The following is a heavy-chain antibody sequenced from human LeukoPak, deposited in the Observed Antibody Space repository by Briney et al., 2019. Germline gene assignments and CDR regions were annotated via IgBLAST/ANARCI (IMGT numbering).Heavy chain of an antibody. Sequence: GASVKVSCKASGYTFTSYYMHWVRQAPGQGLEWMGIISPSAGSTKYAQKFQGRVAMTRDTSTSTVYMELSSLRSEDTAVVYCATAGGGRTFDYGGQGTLVTVSS. D-gene: IGHD4-23*01. V-gene: IGHV1-46*01. CDR2: ISPSAGST. CDR3: ATAGGGRTFDY. J-gene: IGHJ4*02. CDR1: GYTFTSYY.